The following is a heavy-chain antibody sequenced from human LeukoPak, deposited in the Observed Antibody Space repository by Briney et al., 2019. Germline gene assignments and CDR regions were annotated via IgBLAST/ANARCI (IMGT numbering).Heavy chain of an antibody. V-gene: IGHV3-53*01. CDR2: IYSGGTT. CDR3: ARDPGSDFDY. J-gene: IGHJ4*02. CDR1: GFAVSNTY. Sequence: PGGSLRLSCAASGFAVSNTYMSWVRQAPGKGLQWVSVIYSGGTTYYADSVKGRFTISRDTSKNTLYLQMNRLRAEDTAVYYCARDPGSDFDYWGQGTPVTVSS.